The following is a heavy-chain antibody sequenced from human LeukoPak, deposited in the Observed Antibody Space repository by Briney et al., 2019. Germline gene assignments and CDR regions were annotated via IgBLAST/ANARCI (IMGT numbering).Heavy chain of an antibody. Sequence: SETLSLTCTVSGGSISSYYWSWIRQPPGKGLEWIGYIYYSGSTNYNPPLKSRVTISVDTSKNQFSLKLSSVTAADTAVYYCARNSAVATSRSWFDPWGQGTLVTVSS. CDR3: ARNSAVATSRSWFDP. CDR2: IYYSGST. J-gene: IGHJ5*02. D-gene: IGHD6-19*01. V-gene: IGHV4-59*01. CDR1: GGSISSYY.